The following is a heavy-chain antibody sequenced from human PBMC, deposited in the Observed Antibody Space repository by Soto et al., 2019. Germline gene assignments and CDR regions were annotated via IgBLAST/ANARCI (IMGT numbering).Heavy chain of an antibody. CDR2: ISGSSSYT. J-gene: IGHJ3*02. D-gene: IGHD6-6*01. V-gene: IGHV3-11*06. CDR3: ARAMVSSHHFDI. CDR1: GFTFSDYY. Sequence: GGSLRLSCAASGFTFSDYYINWIRQAPGKGLEWVSYISGSSSYTKYVDSVKGRFTISRAYARNSVNLHLNSLTAADTAVYYCARAMVSSHHFDIWVQGTKVTVSS.